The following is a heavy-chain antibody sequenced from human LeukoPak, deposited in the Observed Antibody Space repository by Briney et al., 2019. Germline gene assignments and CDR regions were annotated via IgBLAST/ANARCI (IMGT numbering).Heavy chain of an antibody. CDR2: IRNKANRYTT. J-gene: IGHJ4*02. CDR1: GFTFSDHH. CDR3: AKDRMVYED. Sequence: GGSLRLSCAASGFTFSDHHMDWVRQAPGEGLEWVARIRNKANRYTTEYAASVKGRFTISRDDSENSLYLQMDSLKTEDTALYYCAKDRMVYEDWGQGTLVTVSS. D-gene: IGHD2-8*01. V-gene: IGHV3-72*01.